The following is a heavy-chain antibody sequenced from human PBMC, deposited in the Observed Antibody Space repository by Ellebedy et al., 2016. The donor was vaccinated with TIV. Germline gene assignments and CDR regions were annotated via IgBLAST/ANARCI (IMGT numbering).Heavy chain of an antibody. D-gene: IGHD1-1*01. J-gene: IGHJ4*02. CDR3: ARGGRTTGTIRPLDH. CDR2: ISGYDGNT. Sequence: ASVKVSCXASGYSFNYYGIHWVRQAPGQGLEWVGWISGYDGNTNYAQTFQGRVTLTADTSTRTAYMELTTLRSDDTAVYYCARGGRTTGTIRPLDHWGQGTLVTVSS. V-gene: IGHV1-18*01. CDR1: GYSFNYYG.